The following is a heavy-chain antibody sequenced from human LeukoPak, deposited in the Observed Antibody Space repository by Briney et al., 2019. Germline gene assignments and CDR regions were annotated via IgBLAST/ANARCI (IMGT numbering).Heavy chain of an antibody. D-gene: IGHD3-10*01. CDR2: INPSGGST. V-gene: IGHV1-46*01. J-gene: IGHJ5*02. Sequence: ASVKVSCKASGYTFTNYYIHWVRQAPGQGLEWMGIINPSGGSTSYAQKFQGRVTMTRDMSTSTVYMELSSLRSEDTAVYYCARGSAANWFDPWGQGTLVTVSS. CDR3: ARGSAANWFDP. CDR1: GYTFTNYY.